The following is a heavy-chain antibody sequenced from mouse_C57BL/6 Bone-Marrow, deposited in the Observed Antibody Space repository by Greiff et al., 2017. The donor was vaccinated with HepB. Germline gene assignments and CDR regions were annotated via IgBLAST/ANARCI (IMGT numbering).Heavy chain of an antibody. Sequence: QVQLQQPGAELVKPGASVKLSCKASGYTFTSYWMQWVKQRPGQGLEWIGEIDPSDSYTNYNQKFKGKATLTVDTSSSTAYMQLSSLTSEDSAVYYCYYGSSDYGGQGTTLTVSS. CDR3: YYGSSDY. CDR1: GYTFTSYW. CDR2: IDPSDSYT. J-gene: IGHJ2*01. D-gene: IGHD1-1*01. V-gene: IGHV1-50*01.